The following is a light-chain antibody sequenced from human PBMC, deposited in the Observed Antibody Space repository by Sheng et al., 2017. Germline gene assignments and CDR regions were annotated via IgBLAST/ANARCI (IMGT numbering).Light chain of an antibody. V-gene: IGKV3-15*01. CDR2: GAS. CDR1: QSISSN. CDR3: QQRSNWPLT. Sequence: EIVMTQSPATLSVSPGESATLSCRASQSISSNLAWYQQKFGQAPRLLIYGASTRAAGIPARFSGSGSGTEFTHTINSLQSEDFAIYYCQQRSNWPLTFGGGTKVEIK. J-gene: IGKJ4*01.